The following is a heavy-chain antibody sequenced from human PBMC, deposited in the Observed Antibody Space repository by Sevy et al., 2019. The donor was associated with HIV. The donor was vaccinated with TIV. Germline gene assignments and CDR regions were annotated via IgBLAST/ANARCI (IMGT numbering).Heavy chain of an antibody. CDR2: IYPGDSDT. CDR3: ARLLGYCSSTSCPPRYYYGMDV. V-gene: IGHV5-51*01. D-gene: IGHD2-2*01. CDR1: GYSFTSYW. Sequence: GGSLRLSCKGSGYSFTSYWIGWVRQMPGKGLEWMGIIYPGDSDTRYSPSFQGQVTISADKSISTAYLQWSSLKASDTAMYYCARLLGYCSSTSCPPRYYYGMDVWGQGTTVTVSS. J-gene: IGHJ6*02.